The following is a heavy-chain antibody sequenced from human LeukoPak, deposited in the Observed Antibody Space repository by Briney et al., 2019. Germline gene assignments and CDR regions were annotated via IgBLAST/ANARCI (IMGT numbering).Heavy chain of an antibody. J-gene: IGHJ1*01. Sequence: ASVKVSCTVSGYTLTELSMHWVRQAPGKGLEWMGGFDPEDGETIYAQKFQGRVTMTEDTSTDTAYMELSSLRSEDTAVYYCATPFVYGDYAYFQHWGQGTLVTVSS. D-gene: IGHD4-17*01. V-gene: IGHV1-24*01. CDR3: ATPFVYGDYAYFQH. CDR1: GYTLTELS. CDR2: FDPEDGET.